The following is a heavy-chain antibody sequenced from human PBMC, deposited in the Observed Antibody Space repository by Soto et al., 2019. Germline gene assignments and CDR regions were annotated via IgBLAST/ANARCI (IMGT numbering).Heavy chain of an antibody. CDR1: GFTFSSYA. V-gene: IGHV3-23*01. J-gene: IGHJ5*02. D-gene: IGHD6-6*01. Sequence: EVQLLESGGGLVQPGGSLRLSCAASGFTFSSYAMSWVRQAPGKGLEWVSAISGSGGSTYYADSVKGRFTISRDNSKNTLYLQMNSLRAEDTAVYYCANPPRGGIAARPAWGQGTLVTVSS. CDR2: ISGSGGST. CDR3: ANPPRGGIAARPA.